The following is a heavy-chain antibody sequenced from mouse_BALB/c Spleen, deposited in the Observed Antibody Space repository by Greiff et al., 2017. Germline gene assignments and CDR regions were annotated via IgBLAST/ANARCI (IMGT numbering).Heavy chain of an antibody. Sequence: EVKLMESGGGLVQPKGSLKLSCAASGFTFNTYAMHWVCQAPGKGLEWVARIRSKSNNYATYYADSVKDRFTISRDDSQSMLYLQMNNLKTEDTAMYYCVRGYDGYPWYFDVWGAGTTVTVSS. CDR1: GFTFNTYA. V-gene: IGHV10-3*03. CDR3: VRGYDGYPWYFDV. CDR2: IRSKSNNYAT. D-gene: IGHD2-3*01. J-gene: IGHJ1*01.